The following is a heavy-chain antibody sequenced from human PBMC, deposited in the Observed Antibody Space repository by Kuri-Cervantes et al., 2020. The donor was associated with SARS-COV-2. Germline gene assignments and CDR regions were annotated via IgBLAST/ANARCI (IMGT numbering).Heavy chain of an antibody. V-gene: IGHV4-34*01. CDR3: ARDMRSAELAFDL. Sequence: SETLSLTCAVYGGSFSGYYWNWIRQSPGKGLEWIGEVNHRGSTNYNPSLKSRVTISVDTSSKQFSLHLGSVTAADTAVYYCARDMRSAELAFDLWGRGTLVTVSS. J-gene: IGHJ2*01. D-gene: IGHD3-3*02. CDR2: VNHRGST. CDR1: GGSFSGYY.